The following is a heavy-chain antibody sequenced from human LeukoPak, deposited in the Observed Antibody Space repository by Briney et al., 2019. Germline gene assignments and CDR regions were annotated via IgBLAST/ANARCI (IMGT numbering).Heavy chain of an antibody. CDR1: GYTFTGYY. V-gene: IGHV1-2*02. Sequence: GASVKVSCKASGYTFTGYYMHWVRQAPGQGLEWMGWINPNSGGTNYAQKFQGRVTMTRDTSISTAYMELSRLRSDDTAVYYCARGGPSSIPNIITMIVVVITQNWFDPWGQGTLVTVSS. CDR2: INPNSGGT. CDR3: ARGGPSSIPNIITMIVVVITQNWFDP. D-gene: IGHD3-22*01. J-gene: IGHJ5*02.